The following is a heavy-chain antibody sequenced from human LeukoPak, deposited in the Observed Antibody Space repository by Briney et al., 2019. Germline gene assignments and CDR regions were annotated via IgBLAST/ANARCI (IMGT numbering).Heavy chain of an antibody. Sequence: PSQSLSLTCTVSGGSISSGSYYWSWIRQPAGKGLEWIGRIYTSGSTNYNPSLKSRVTISVDTSKNQFSLKPSSVTAADTAVYYCARVSNYYYYMDVWGKGTTVTVSS. J-gene: IGHJ6*03. CDR3: ARVSNYYYYMDV. CDR2: IYTSGST. V-gene: IGHV4-61*02. CDR1: GGSISSGSYY.